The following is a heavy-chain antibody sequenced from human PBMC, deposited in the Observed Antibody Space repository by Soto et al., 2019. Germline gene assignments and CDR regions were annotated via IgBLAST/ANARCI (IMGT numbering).Heavy chain of an antibody. CDR2: ISAYNGNT. CDR3: ARDFSNGPYGDYSPIPDY. CDR1: GYTFTSYG. Sequence: QVQLVQSGAEVKKPGASVKVSCKASGYTFTSYGISWVRQAPGQGLEWMGWISAYNGNTNYAQKLQGRVTMTTDTSTSTAYMELRSLRSDDTAVYYCARDFSNGPYGDYSPIPDYWGQGTLVTVSS. D-gene: IGHD4-17*01. J-gene: IGHJ4*02. V-gene: IGHV1-18*01.